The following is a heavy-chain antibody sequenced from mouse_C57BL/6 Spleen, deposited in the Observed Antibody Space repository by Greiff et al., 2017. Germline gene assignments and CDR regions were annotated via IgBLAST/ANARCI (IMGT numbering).Heavy chain of an antibody. CDR2: INPGSGGT. Sequence: QVQLQQSGAELVRPGTSVKVSCKASGYAFTNYLIEWVKQRPGQGLEWIGVINPGSGGTNYNEKFKGKATLTADKSSSTAYMQLSSLTSEDSAVYFCARGPLGDFDYWGQGTTLTVSS. J-gene: IGHJ2*01. D-gene: IGHD3-3*01. V-gene: IGHV1-54*01. CDR1: GYAFTNYL. CDR3: ARGPLGDFDY.